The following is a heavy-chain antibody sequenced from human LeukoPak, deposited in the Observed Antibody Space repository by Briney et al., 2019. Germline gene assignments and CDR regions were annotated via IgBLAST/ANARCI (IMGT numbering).Heavy chain of an antibody. Sequence: GGSLRLSCAASGFTFSSYAMSWVRQAPGKGLEWVSTISGSGGTTYYADSVKGRFTISRDNSKNTLYLQMNSLRAEDTALYYCAKRHPTVTTFDCWGRGTLVTVSS. J-gene: IGHJ4*02. V-gene: IGHV3-23*01. CDR1: GFTFSSYA. CDR2: ISGSGGTT. D-gene: IGHD4-17*01. CDR3: AKRHPTVTTFDC.